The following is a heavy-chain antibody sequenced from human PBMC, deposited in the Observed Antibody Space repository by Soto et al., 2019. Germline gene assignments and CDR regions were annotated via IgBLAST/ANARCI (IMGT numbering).Heavy chain of an antibody. CDR1: GYSFTNYW. Sequence: GESLKISCKGSGYSFTNYWIGWVRQMPGKGLEWMGSIYPGYSDTRYSPSFQGQVTISVDKSINTAYLQWSSLKASDTAVYYCAKEVDDYYDSSHNLDSWGQGTLVTVSS. CDR3: AKEVDDYYDSSHNLDS. CDR2: IYPGYSDT. J-gene: IGHJ4*02. D-gene: IGHD3-22*01. V-gene: IGHV5-51*01.